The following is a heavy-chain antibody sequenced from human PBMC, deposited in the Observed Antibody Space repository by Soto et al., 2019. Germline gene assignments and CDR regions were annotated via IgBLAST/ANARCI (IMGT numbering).Heavy chain of an antibody. D-gene: IGHD2-2*01. J-gene: IGHJ4*02. CDR3: ARRPATYPRPSFDY. V-gene: IGHV1-18*01. CDR2: ISAYNGNT. Sequence: QVQLVQSGAEVKKPGASMKVSCKTSGYTFTTYGISWVRQAPGQGLEWMGWISAYNGNTNYAQKLQGRVTMTTDTSTTTAYMELRSLRSDDTAVYYCARRPATYPRPSFDYWGQGTLLTVSS. CDR1: GYTFTTYG.